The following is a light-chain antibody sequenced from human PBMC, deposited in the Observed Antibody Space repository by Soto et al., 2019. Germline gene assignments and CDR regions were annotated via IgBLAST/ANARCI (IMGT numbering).Light chain of an antibody. CDR3: QQSNNTPWT. CDR2: GAS. J-gene: IGKJ1*01. Sequence: SQSLGTRSTSTWQTTTLSCRASQSVSSYLDWYQQKPGKAPRLLIYGASSLESGSPARFSGSGSGTEFTLTISSLQSEDFAAYYCQQSNNTPWTFGQGTKVDIK. V-gene: IGKV3-15*01. CDR1: QSVSSY.